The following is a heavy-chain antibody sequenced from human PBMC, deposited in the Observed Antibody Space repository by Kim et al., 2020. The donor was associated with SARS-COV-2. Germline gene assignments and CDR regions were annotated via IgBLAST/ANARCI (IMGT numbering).Heavy chain of an antibody. CDR3: ANFETIGVGGIED. D-gene: IGHD6-13*01. J-gene: IGHJ4*02. Sequence: YAESVKGRFTISRDNAKNSLFLEMNSLRAEDTAVYYCANFETIGVGGIEDWGQGTLVTVSS. V-gene: IGHV3-11*06.